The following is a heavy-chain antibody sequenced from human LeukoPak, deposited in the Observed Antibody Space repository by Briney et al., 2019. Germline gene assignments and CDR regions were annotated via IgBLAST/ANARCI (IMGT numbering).Heavy chain of an antibody. J-gene: IGHJ4*02. CDR3: AKDAFLRRKPNAFDY. CDR2: ISWNSGSI. CDR1: GFTFDDYA. V-gene: IGHV3-9*01. Sequence: PGRSLILSCAASGFTFDDYAMHWVRQAPGKGLEWVSGISWNSGSIGYADSVKGRFTIFRDNAKNSLYLQMNSLRAEDTALYYCAKDAFLRRKPNAFDYWGQGTLVTVSS. D-gene: IGHD2/OR15-2a*01.